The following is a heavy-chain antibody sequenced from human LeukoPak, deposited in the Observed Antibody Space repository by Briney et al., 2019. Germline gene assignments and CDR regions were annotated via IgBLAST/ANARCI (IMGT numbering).Heavy chain of an antibody. D-gene: IGHD3-22*01. J-gene: IGHJ4*02. Sequence: GGPLRLSCAASGFTFSSYSMNGVREARGKGLEVVSYISGSSRTIYYADSVKGRFTISRDNAKNSLYLQMNSLRAEATALYYCARHNYYDGSGYPGAVDNWGQGTLVTVSS. CDR1: GFTFSSYS. V-gene: IGHV3-48*04. CDR2: ISGSSRTI. CDR3: ARHNYYDGSGYPGAVDN.